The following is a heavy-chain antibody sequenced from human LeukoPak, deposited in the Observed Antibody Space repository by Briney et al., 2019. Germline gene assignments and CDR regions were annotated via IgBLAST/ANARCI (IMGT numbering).Heavy chain of an antibody. Sequence: GGSLRLSCAASGFTFSSYSMNWVRQAPGKGLEWVSSISSSSSYIYYADSVKGRFTISRDNAKNSLYLQMNSLRAEDTAVYYCAREGVFCSSPSCYSPHRRGQGTLVTVSS. D-gene: IGHD2-2*01. CDR1: GFTFSSYS. V-gene: IGHV3-21*01. J-gene: IGHJ4*02. CDR3: AREGVFCSSPSCYSPHR. CDR2: ISSSSSYI.